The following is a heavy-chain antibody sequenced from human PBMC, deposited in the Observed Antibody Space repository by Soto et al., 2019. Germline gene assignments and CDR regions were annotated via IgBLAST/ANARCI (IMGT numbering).Heavy chain of an antibody. CDR2: IIPIFGTA. CDR1: GGTFSSYA. V-gene: IGHV1-69*13. J-gene: IGHJ4*02. D-gene: IGHD3-22*01. CDR3: ARIRSDSSSYYLDY. Sequence: GASVKVSCKASGGTFSSYAISWVRQDPGQGLEWMGGIIPIFGTANYAQKFQGRVTISADESTSTAYMELSSLRYEDTAVYYCARIRSDSSSYYLDYWGQGTPVTVSS.